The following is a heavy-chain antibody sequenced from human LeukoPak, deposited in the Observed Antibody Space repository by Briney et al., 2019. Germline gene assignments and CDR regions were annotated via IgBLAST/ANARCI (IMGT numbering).Heavy chain of an antibody. CDR1: GGTSSSYA. CDR3: ASSEVITYYYDSSGYYYFDY. J-gene: IGHJ4*02. CDR2: IIPIFGTA. D-gene: IGHD3-22*01. V-gene: IGHV1-69*13. Sequence: ASVKVSCKASGGTSSSYAISWVRQAPGQGLEWMGGIIPIFGTANYAQKFQGRVTITADESTSTAYMELSSLRSEDTAVYYCASSEVITYYYDSSGYYYFDYWGRGTLVTVSS.